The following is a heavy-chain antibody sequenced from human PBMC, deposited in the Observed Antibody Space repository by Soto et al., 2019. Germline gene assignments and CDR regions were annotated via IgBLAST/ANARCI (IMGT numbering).Heavy chain of an antibody. CDR3: ARRDNSGYYDY. V-gene: IGHV3-64*01. D-gene: IGHD3-22*01. CDR1: GFTFSSYA. Sequence: GGSLRLSCAASGFTFSSYAMHWVRQAPGKGLEYVSSISDNGGGTYYANSVKGRFTISRDNSKNTLYLHMGGLRAEDMAVYYCARRDNSGYYDYWGQGTLVTVSS. CDR2: ISDNGGGT. J-gene: IGHJ4*02.